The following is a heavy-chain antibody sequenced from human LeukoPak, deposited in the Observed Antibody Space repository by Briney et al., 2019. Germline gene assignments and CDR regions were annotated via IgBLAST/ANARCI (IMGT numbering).Heavy chain of an antibody. CDR2: IFPSGGEI. J-gene: IGHJ4*02. D-gene: IGHD3-22*01. CDR1: GFTFSSYN. Sequence: GGSLRLSCAASGFTFSSYNINWVRQPPGKGLEWVSSIFPSGGEIHNADSVRGRFTISRDNSKSTLSLQMNSLRAEDTAIYYCAAPGMYYYDSSGSNYFDYWGQGTLVTVSS. CDR3: AAPGMYYYDSSGSNYFDY. V-gene: IGHV3-23*01.